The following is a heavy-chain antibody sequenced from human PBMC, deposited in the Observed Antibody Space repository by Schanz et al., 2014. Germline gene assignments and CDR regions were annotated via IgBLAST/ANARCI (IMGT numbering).Heavy chain of an antibody. J-gene: IGHJ6*02. CDR1: GYSFTDYA. V-gene: IGHV1-18*01. CDR3: VRDAGWAFGDYHGMDV. Sequence: QVQLVQSGVEVKRPGASVRVSCKASGYSFTDYAIHWVRQAPGQGLEWMGWISVYHGHTNYAEKVHGRVTMTTDTSTSTAYMELRSLISDDTAVYYCVRDAGWAFGDYHGMDVWGQGTSVNVSS. D-gene: IGHD3-10*01. CDR2: ISVYHGHT.